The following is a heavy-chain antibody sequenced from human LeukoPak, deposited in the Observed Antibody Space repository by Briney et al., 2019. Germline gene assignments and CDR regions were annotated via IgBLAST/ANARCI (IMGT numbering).Heavy chain of an antibody. D-gene: IGHD2-2*01. CDR2: IYYSGST. Sequence: SETLSLTCTVPGGSISSYYWSWIRQPPGKGLEWIGYIYYSGSTNYNPSLKSRVTISVDTSKNQFSLKLSSVTAADTAVYYCARSSTSWTYYYYGMDVWGQGTTVTVSS. CDR1: GGSISSYY. CDR3: ARSSTSWTYYYYGMDV. J-gene: IGHJ6*02. V-gene: IGHV4-59*08.